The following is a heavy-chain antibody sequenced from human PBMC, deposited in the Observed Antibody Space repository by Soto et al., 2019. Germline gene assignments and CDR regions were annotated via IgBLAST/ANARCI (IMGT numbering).Heavy chain of an antibody. CDR1: GYSISIGYY. Sequence: SSETLSLTCAVSGYSISIGYYWGWVRQPPGKGLEWIGSVYRGGSTSYNPSLKSRVTISVDTSKNQFSLSLTSVTAADTAVYYCATVTRATGTIGGWFDPWGQGTLVTVYS. CDR2: VYRGGST. CDR3: ATVTRATGTIGGWFDP. V-gene: IGHV4-38-2*01. J-gene: IGHJ5*02. D-gene: IGHD1-1*01.